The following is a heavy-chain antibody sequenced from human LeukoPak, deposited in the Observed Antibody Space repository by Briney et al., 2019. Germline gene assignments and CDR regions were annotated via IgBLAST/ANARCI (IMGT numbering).Heavy chain of an antibody. V-gene: IGHV3-49*03. D-gene: IGHD2-2*01. CDR1: GFTFGAYA. J-gene: IGHJ6*03. CDR3: TRGDCSSTSCYAGYYYYMDV. Sequence: PGGSLRLSCTAPGFTFGAYAMSWFRKAPGKGLEWVGLIRRKAYGGTTEYAASVKGRFTISRDDSKSIAYLQMNSLKTEDTAVYYCTRGDCSSTSCYAGYYYYMDVWGKGTTVTVSS. CDR2: IRRKAYGGTT.